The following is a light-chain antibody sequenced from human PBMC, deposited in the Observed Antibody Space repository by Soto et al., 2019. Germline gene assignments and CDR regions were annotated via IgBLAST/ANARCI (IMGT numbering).Light chain of an antibody. Sequence: SYELTQPPSVSVSPGQTASINCSGDKLGHKYVSWYQQKPGQSPVLVIYQDTKRTSGIPERFSGSNSGNTATLTISGTQVMDEADYYCQTWDSSIAVFGGGTKLTVL. CDR2: QDT. J-gene: IGLJ2*01. CDR1: KLGHKY. CDR3: QTWDSSIAV. V-gene: IGLV3-1*01.